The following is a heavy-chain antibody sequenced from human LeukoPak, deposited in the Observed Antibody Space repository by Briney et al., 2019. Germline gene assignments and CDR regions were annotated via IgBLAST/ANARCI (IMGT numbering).Heavy chain of an antibody. Sequence: SETLSLTCTVSGGSISSYYWSWIRQPPAKGLEWIGYIYYSGSTNYNPSLKSRVTISVDTSKNQFSLKLSSVTAADTAVYYCARIGYCSGGSCYGDYYGMDVWGQGTTVTVSS. J-gene: IGHJ6*02. V-gene: IGHV4-59*08. CDR1: GGSISSYY. CDR3: ARIGYCSGGSCYGDYYGMDV. D-gene: IGHD2-15*01. CDR2: IYYSGST.